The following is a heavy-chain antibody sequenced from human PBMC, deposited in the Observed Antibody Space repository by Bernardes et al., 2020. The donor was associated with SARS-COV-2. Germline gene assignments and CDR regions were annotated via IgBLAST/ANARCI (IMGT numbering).Heavy chain of an antibody. J-gene: IGHJ4*02. V-gene: IGHV3-72*01. D-gene: IGHD4-17*01. CDR2: SRNKANSYTT. CDR3: TRVNGASYFDY. CDR1: GFTFNDHY. Sequence: GGSLRLSCAASGFTFNDHYMDWVRQTPGKGLEWVGRSRNKANSYTTEYAASVKGRFTISRDDSNTSLYLHMNSLKTEDTAVYYCTRVNGASYFDYWGQGSLVTVSS.